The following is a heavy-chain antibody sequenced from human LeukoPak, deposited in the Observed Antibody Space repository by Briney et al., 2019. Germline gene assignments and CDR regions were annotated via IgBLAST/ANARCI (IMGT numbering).Heavy chain of an antibody. V-gene: IGHV3-15*01. CDR2: IKSKTDGGTT. J-gene: IGHJ4*02. CDR3: TTGSAGSPLGY. CDR1: GFTVSSNH. D-gene: IGHD3-10*01. Sequence: GGSLRLSCAASGFTVSSNHMSWVRQAPGKGLEWVGRIKSKTDGGTTDYAAPVKGRFTISRDDSKNTLYLQMNSLKTEDTAVYYCTTGSAGSPLGYWGQGTLVTVSS.